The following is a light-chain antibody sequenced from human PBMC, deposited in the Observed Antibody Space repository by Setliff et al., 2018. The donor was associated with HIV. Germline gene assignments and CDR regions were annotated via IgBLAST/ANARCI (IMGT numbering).Light chain of an antibody. V-gene: IGLV1-40*01. Sequence: QSVLTQPPSVSGAPGQRVTIACTGSSSNIGAVYDVHWYQQLPGTAPQPLIYGNSNRPSGVPDRFSGSKSGTSASLAITGLRAEDEADYYCQSYDSSLSGYVFGTGTKVTVL. CDR3: QSYDSSLSGYV. CDR1: SSNIGAVYD. CDR2: GNS. J-gene: IGLJ1*01.